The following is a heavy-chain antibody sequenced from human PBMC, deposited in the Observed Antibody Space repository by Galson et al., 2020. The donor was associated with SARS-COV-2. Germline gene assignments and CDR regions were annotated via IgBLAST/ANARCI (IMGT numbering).Heavy chain of an antibody. V-gene: IGHV4-34*01. Sequence: SETLSLTCAVYGGSFSGYYWSWIRQPPGKGLEWIGEINHSGSTNYNPSLKSRVTISVDTSKNQFSLKLSSVTAADTAVYYCARSPEDLTYSGSWGQGTMVTVSS. CDR2: INHSGST. CDR1: GGSFSGYY. J-gene: IGHJ3*01. CDR3: ARSPEDLTYSGS. D-gene: IGHD2-21*01.